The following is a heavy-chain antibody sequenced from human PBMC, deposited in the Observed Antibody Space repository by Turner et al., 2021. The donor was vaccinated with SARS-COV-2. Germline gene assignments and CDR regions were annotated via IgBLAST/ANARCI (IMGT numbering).Heavy chain of an antibody. V-gene: IGHV3-23*01. CDR3: AKEVGVDTAIVTVFDY. CDR1: GFTFSRYA. D-gene: IGHD5-18*01. CDR2: ISSSGGST. J-gene: IGHJ4*02. Sequence: EVQLLESGGGLIHPGGFLRHSCAASGFTFSRYAMSWVRQGPGKGLGWVSTISSSGGSTYYAYSVKGRFTISRNNSKNTLYLQMNSLRAEYTAVYYFAKEVGVDTAIVTVFDYWGQGTLVTVSS.